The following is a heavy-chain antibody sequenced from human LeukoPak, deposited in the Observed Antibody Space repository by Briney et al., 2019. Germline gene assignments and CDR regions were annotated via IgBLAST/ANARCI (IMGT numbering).Heavy chain of an antibody. CDR3: AYLYSYGSLHDY. Sequence: ASVKVSCKASGYTFTSYDINWVRQATGQGLEWMGGFDPEDGETIYAQKFQGRVTMTGDTSTDTAYMELSSLRSEDTAVYYCAYLYSYGSLHDYWGQGTLVTVSS. D-gene: IGHD5-18*01. V-gene: IGHV1-24*01. CDR1: GYTFTSYD. J-gene: IGHJ4*02. CDR2: FDPEDGET.